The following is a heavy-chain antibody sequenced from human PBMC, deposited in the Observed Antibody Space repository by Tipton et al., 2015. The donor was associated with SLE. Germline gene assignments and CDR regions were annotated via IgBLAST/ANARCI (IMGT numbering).Heavy chain of an antibody. Sequence: QLVQSGAEVKPSETLSLTCTVSGGSISSYYWSWIRQPPGKGLEWIGYIYYSGSTNYNPSLKSRVTISVDTSKNQFSLKLSSVTAADTAVYYCARQGQQLVRPYYYGMDVWGQGTTVTVSS. CDR1: GGSISSYY. V-gene: IGHV4-59*08. J-gene: IGHJ6*02. D-gene: IGHD6-13*01. CDR2: IYYSGST. CDR3: ARQGQQLVRPYYYGMDV.